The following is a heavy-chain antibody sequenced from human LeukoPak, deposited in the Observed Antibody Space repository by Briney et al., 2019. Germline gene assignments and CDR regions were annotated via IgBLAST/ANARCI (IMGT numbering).Heavy chain of an antibody. V-gene: IGHV3-30*04. J-gene: IGHJ6*03. D-gene: IGHD3-10*01. Sequence: GRSLRLSCAASGFTFSSYAMHWVRQAPGKGLEWVAVISYDGSNKYYADSVKGRFTISRDNSKNTLYLQMNSLRAEDTAVYYCARQGIYGSGAYYYYYMDVWGKGTTVTVSS. CDR3: ARQGIYGSGAYYYYYMDV. CDR1: GFTFSSYA. CDR2: ISYDGSNK.